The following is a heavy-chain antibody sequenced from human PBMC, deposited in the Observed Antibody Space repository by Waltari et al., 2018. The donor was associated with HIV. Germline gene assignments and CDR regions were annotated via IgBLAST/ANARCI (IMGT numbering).Heavy chain of an antibody. D-gene: IGHD3-3*01. Sequence: EVQLVESGGGLVQPGRSLRLSCAASGFTFDDYAMHWVRQAPGKGLGWVSGISWNSCSTGDADSVKGRFTISRDNAKNSLYLQMNSLRAEDTALYYCAKGSVFGVVIAPCFDYWGQGTLVTVSS. CDR1: GFTFDDYA. J-gene: IGHJ4*02. V-gene: IGHV3-9*01. CDR3: AKGSVFGVVIAPCFDY. CDR2: ISWNSCST.